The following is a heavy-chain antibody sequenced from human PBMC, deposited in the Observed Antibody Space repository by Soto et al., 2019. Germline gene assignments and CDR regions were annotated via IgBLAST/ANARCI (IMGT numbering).Heavy chain of an antibody. CDR3: ARDRHPAAPLFDY. V-gene: IGHV3-33*01. CDR2: IWYDGSNK. Sequence: GGSLRLSCAASGLTFSSYGMHWVRQAPGKGLEWVAVIWYDGSNKYYADSVKGRFTISRDNSKNTLYLQMNSLRAEDTAVYCCARDRHPAAPLFDYWGQGTLVTVSS. CDR1: GLTFSSYG. D-gene: IGHD2-2*01. J-gene: IGHJ4*02.